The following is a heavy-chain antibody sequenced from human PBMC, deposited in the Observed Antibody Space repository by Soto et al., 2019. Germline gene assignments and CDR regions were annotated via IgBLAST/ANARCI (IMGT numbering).Heavy chain of an antibody. CDR3: ARLVVVSPVANA. J-gene: IGHJ5*02. Sequence: TSETLSLTCTVSGGSINTNNYYWGWVRQPPGKGLEWIGSVFYNGTTYYSPSLKSRVTISLAPSRTQFSLKLESVTAADTAVYFCARLVVVSPVANAWGQGTLVTSPQ. CDR2: VFYNGTT. CDR1: GGSINTNNYY. D-gene: IGHD2-15*01. V-gene: IGHV4-39*01.